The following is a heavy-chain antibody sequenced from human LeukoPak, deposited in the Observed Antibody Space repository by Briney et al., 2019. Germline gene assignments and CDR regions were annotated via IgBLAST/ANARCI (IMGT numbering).Heavy chain of an antibody. D-gene: IGHD2-15*01. J-gene: IGHJ4*02. V-gene: IGHV3-23*01. Sequence: GGSLRLSCAASGFTFSTYAMTWVRQAPGKGLEWVSLISGSSGATYYADSVKGRFTISRDNSKNTLYLQLNSLRAEDTATYYCAKRPQDRGLFDNWGQGTLVTVSS. CDR3: AKRPQDRGLFDN. CDR1: GFTFSTYA. CDR2: ISGSSGAT.